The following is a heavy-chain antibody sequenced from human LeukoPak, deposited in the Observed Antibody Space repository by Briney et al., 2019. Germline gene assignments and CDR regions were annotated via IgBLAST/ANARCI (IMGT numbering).Heavy chain of an antibody. CDR2: IQNDEIDK. D-gene: IGHD2/OR15-2a*01. CDR1: GFTFSSYG. CDR3: AKEVQLLPFDY. Sequence: PGGSLRLSCAASGFTFSSYGMHWVRQAPGKGLEWVAFIQNDEIDKFYTDSVKGRFTISRDNSRNTLYLQMNSLRAEDTAVYYCAKEVQLLPFDYWGQGALVTVSS. V-gene: IGHV3-30*02. J-gene: IGHJ4*02.